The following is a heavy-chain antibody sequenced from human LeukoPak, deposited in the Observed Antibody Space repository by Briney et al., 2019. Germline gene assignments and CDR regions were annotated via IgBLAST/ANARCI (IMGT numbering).Heavy chain of an antibody. J-gene: IGHJ5*02. D-gene: IGHD5-24*01. CDR3: ARRRVEKATNMEGNWFDP. CDR2: IYYSGST. CDR1: GGSISSSSYY. Sequence: SETLSLTCTVSGGSISSSSYYWGWIRQPPGKGLEWIGSIYYSGSTYYNPSLKSRVTISVDTSKNQFSLKLSSVTAADTAVYYCARRRVEKATNMEGNWFDPWGQGTLVTVSS. V-gene: IGHV4-39*01.